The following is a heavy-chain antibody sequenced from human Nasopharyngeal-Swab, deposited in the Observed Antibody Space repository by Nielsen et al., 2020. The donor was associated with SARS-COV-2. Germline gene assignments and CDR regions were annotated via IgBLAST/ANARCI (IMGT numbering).Heavy chain of an antibody. Sequence: ESLKISCAASGFTFSSYWMSWVRQAPGKGLEWVANIKQDGSEKYYVDSVKGRFTISRDNAKNSLYLQMNSLRAEDTAVYYCASEPVRYFDPMGAFDIWGQGTMVTVSS. CDR1: GFTFSSYW. J-gene: IGHJ3*02. CDR3: ASEPVRYFDPMGAFDI. CDR2: IKQDGSEK. D-gene: IGHD3-9*01. V-gene: IGHV3-7*03.